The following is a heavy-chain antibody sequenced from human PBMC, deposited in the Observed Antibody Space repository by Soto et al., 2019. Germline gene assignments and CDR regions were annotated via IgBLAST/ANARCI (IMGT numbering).Heavy chain of an antibody. V-gene: IGHV3-7*01. CDR1: GFIFSSYW. CDR3: ARVAITVEGVIHARYVLDV. D-gene: IGHD3-16*02. CDR2: IKQDGSEK. J-gene: IGHJ6*02. Sequence: GALRLSCAASGFIFSSYWMSWVRQAPGKGLEWVANIKQDGSEKYYVDSVKGRFTISRDNAKNSLYLQMNSLRDEDTAVYYCARVAITVEGVIHARYVLDVWGRGTTVSVSS.